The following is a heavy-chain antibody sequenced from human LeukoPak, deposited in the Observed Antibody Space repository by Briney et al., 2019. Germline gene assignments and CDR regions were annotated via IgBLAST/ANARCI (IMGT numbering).Heavy chain of an antibody. V-gene: IGHV3-23*01. CDR1: GFTFSSYA. D-gene: IGHD3-9*01. CDR2: ISGSGGST. Sequence: PVGSLRLSCAASGFTFSSYAMSWVRQAPGKGLEWVSAISGSGGSTYYADSVKGRFTISRDNSKNTLYLQMNSLRAEDTAVYYCAKDHDILTGYHNDYWGQGTLVTVSS. CDR3: AKDHDILTGYHNDY. J-gene: IGHJ4*02.